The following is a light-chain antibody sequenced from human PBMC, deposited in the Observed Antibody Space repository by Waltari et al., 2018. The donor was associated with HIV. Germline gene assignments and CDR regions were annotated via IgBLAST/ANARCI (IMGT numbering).Light chain of an antibody. J-gene: IGLJ1*01. CDR1: SSNIGAGYD. V-gene: IGLV1-40*01. Sequence: QSVLTQPPSVSGAPGQRVTISCTGSSSNIGAGYDVHWYRQLPGTAPKLLISGNKTRPSGVPELFSGPKSGTSASRGITGLQGEDEAYYYCQSYDSSLSSFVFGPWTKVTVL. CDR2: GNK. CDR3: QSYDSSLSSFV.